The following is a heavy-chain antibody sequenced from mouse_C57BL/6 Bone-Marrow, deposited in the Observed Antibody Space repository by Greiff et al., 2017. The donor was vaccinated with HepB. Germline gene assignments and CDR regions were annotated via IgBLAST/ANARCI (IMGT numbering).Heavy chain of an antibody. CDR1: GFSLTSYG. CDR3: AKPPHYYDYDEPFYAMDY. CDR2: IWSGGST. Sequence: VKLVESGPGLVQPSQSLSITCTVSGFSLTSYGVHWVRQPPGKGLEWLGVIWSGGSTDYNAAFISRLSISKDNSKSQVFFKMNSLQADDTAIYYCAKPPHYYDYDEPFYAMDYWGQGTSVTVSS. V-gene: IGHV2-4*01. D-gene: IGHD2-4*01. J-gene: IGHJ4*01.